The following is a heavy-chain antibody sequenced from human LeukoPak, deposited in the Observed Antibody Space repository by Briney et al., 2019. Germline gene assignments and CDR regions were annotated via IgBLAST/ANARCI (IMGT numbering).Heavy chain of an antibody. CDR2: IIPILGIA. J-gene: IGHJ4*02. Sequence: ASVKVSCKASGGTFSSYAISWVRQAPGQGLEWMGRIIPILGIANYAQKFQGRVTITADKSTSTAYMELSSLRSEDTAVYYCARAQGYYDSMVYWGQGTLVTVSS. D-gene: IGHD3-22*01. V-gene: IGHV1-69*04. CDR3: ARAQGYYDSMVY. CDR1: GGTFSSYA.